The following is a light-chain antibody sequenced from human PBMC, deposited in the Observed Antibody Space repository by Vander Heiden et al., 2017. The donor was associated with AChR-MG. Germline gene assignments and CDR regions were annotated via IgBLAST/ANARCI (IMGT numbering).Light chain of an antibody. CDR2: EVY. CDR3: SSYAGGNIV. V-gene: IGLV2-8*01. Sequence: SALTQPPSPSGSPGQPVTISCTGSSSDVGGYYYVSWYQQHPGKAPKLMIFEVYKRPSGVPDRFSGSKSGNTASLTVSGLQAEDEADYYCSSYAGGNIVFGGGTKLTVL. J-gene: IGLJ3*02. CDR1: SSDVGGYYY.